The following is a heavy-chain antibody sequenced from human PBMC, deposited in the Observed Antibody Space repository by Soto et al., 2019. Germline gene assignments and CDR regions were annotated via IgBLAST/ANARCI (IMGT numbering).Heavy chain of an antibody. V-gene: IGHV3-30*19. J-gene: IGHJ3*02. D-gene: IGHD3-16*01. CDR1: GFSFSWAG. CDR3: ARGLNKDAGGAFDI. CDR2: VSGDARDT. Sequence: QVQLVQSGGGAVLPGNSLRLSCEASGFSFSWAGMHWLRQTPGKGLEWVAAVSGDARDTLYADSVKGRFTISRDNPKSRLFLQMHSLGAEDAAVYYCARGLNKDAGGAFDIWGQGALVTVSS.